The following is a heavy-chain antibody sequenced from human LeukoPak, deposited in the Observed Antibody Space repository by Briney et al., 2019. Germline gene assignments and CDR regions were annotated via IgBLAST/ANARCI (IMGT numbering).Heavy chain of an antibody. CDR1: GFTFSSYA. Sequence: GGSLRLSCAASGFTFSSYAMHWVRQAPGKGLEYVSAISSNGGSTYYANSAKGRFTISRDNSKNTLYLQMGSLRAEDMAVYYCARGAYDILTGFEYFQHWGQGTLVTVSS. V-gene: IGHV3-64*01. CDR3: ARGAYDILTGFEYFQH. CDR2: ISSNGGST. J-gene: IGHJ1*01. D-gene: IGHD3-9*01.